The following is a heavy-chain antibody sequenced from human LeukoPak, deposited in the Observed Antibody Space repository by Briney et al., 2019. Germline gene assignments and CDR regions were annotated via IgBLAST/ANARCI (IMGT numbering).Heavy chain of an antibody. V-gene: IGHV3-49*03. CDR2: IRSKAYGGTT. J-gene: IGHJ4*02. CDR3: TRVTMIVVVITPSFDY. D-gene: IGHD3-22*01. CDR1: GFTFGDYA. Sequence: PGGSLRLSCTASGFTFGDYAMSWFRQAPGKGLEWVGFIRSKAYGGTTEYAASVKGRFTISRDDSKSIAYLQMNSLKTEDTAVYYCTRVTMIVVVITPSFDYWGQGTLVTVSS.